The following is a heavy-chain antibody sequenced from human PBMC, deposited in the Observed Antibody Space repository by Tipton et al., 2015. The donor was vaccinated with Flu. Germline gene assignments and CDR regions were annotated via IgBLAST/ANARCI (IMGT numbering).Heavy chain of an antibody. D-gene: IGHD3-10*01. CDR2: INPNSGGT. Sequence: QVQLVQSGAEVKKPGASVKVSCKASGYTFTGYYMHWVRQAPGQGLEWMGWINPNSGGTNYAQKFQGRVTMTRDTSISTAYMELSRLRSDDTAVDYCARGSLSPYGSGRGLVDPWGQGTLVTVS. CDR1: GYTFTGYY. CDR3: ARGSLSPYGSGRGLVDP. V-gene: IGHV1-2*02. J-gene: IGHJ5*02.